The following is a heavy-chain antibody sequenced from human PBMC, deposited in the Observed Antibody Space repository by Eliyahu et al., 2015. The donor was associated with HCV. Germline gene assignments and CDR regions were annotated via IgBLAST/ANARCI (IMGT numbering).Heavy chain of an antibody. CDR2: INPNSGAT. D-gene: IGHD2-21*01. CDR3: VRQSHCGGDCYYES. Sequence: QVQLVQSGAEVKKPGASVKVXCXASGYTFTTYYMHWVRQAPGXGLEWMGRINPNSGATNYAQKFQGRVTMTRDTSINTAYMELSRLRSDDTAVYYCVRQSHCGGDCYYESWGQGTLVTVSS. CDR1: GYTFTTYY. J-gene: IGHJ5*02. V-gene: IGHV1-2*06.